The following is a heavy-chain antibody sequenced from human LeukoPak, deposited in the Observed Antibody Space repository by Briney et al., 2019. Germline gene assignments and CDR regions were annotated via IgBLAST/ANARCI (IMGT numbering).Heavy chain of an antibody. J-gene: IGHJ4*02. V-gene: IGHV3-23*01. D-gene: IGHD3-22*01. Sequence: GGSPRLSCAVSGITLSNYGMTWVRQAPGKGLEWVAGISDTGGRTNYADSVKGRFTISRDNPKNTLYLQMNSLRAEDTAVYFCAKRGVVIRVILVGFHKEAYYFDSWGQGALVTVSS. CDR2: ISDTGGRT. CDR1: GITLSNYG. CDR3: AKRGVVIRVILVGFHKEAYYFDS.